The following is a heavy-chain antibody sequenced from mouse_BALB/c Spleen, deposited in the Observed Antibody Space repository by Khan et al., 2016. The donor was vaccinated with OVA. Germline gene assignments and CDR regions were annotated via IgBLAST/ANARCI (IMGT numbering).Heavy chain of an antibody. CDR2: INYSGTT. CDR1: GFSITSDYA. Sequence: EVKLLESGPGLVKPSQSLSLTFTVTGFSITSDYAWNWIRQFPGNKLEWMGYINYSGTTSKKPSLTRRISITRDTSKNQVFLQLNSVTNEDTATYYCVRGRTYWGQGTLVTVSA. V-gene: IGHV3-2*02. J-gene: IGHJ3*01. CDR3: VRGRTY.